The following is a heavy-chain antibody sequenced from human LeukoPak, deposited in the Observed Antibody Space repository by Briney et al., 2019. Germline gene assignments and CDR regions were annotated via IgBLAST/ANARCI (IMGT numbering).Heavy chain of an antibody. D-gene: IGHD6-6*01. J-gene: IGHJ4*02. CDR1: GDSISSYY. V-gene: IGHV4-59*12. CDR2: MYYSGST. CDR3: AKCAKYSSSYFDY. Sequence: PSETLSLTCTVSGDSISSYYWSWIRQPPGKGLEWIGYMYYSGSTNYNPSLKSRVTISVDTSKNQFSLKLSSVTAADTAVYYCAKCAKYSSSYFDYWGQGTLVTASS.